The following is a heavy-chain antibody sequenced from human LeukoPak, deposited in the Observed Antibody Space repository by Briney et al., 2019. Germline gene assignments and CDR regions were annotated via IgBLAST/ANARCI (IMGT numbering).Heavy chain of an antibody. J-gene: IGHJ3*02. CDR1: GFTFSDYY. Sequence: GGSLRLSCAASGFTFSDYYMSWIRQAPGKGLEWVSYISSSGSTIYYADSVKGRFTSSRDNAKNSLYLQMNSLRAEDTAVYYCARGEGTRQYYDFWSGYLGHAFDIWGQGTMVTVSS. CDR2: ISSSGSTI. V-gene: IGHV3-11*01. CDR3: ARGEGTRQYYDFWSGYLGHAFDI. D-gene: IGHD3-3*01.